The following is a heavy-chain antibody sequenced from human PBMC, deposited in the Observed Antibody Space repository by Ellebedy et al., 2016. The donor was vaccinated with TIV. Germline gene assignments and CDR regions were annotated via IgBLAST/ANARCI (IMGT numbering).Heavy chain of an antibody. CDR3: ATDYIGNSGAYDT. D-gene: IGHD4-23*01. CDR1: GFTVSRYG. J-gene: IGHJ3*01. Sequence: GESLKISCAVSGFTVSRYGLHWVRQAPGEGLAWVAAISHDGKDTFYSASVKGRFTISRDNSMKTVNVEMNSLRPEDTAVYFCATDYIGNSGAYDTWGQGTLVIVSS. V-gene: IGHV3-30*03. CDR2: ISHDGKDT.